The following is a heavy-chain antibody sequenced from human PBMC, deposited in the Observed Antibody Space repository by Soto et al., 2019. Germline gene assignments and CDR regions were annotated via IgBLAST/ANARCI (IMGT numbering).Heavy chain of an antibody. J-gene: IGHJ6*02. Sequence: ALRLSCAASGFTFSSYAMHWVRQAPGKGLEWVAVISYDGSNKYYADSVKGRFTISRDNSKNTLYLQMNSLRAEDTAVYYCARVGYSRGNYYGMDVWGQGTTVTVSS. CDR2: ISYDGSNK. V-gene: IGHV3-30-3*01. D-gene: IGHD6-13*01. CDR1: GFTFSSYA. CDR3: ARVGYSRGNYYGMDV.